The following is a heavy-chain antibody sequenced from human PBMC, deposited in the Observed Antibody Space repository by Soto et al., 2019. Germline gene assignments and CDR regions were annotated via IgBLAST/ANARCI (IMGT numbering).Heavy chain of an antibody. CDR3: ASVVLWFGELAFDI. CDR2: INAGNGNT. D-gene: IGHD3-10*01. Sequence: ASVKVSCKASGYTFTSYAMHWVRQAPGQRLEWMGWINAGNGNTKYSQKFQGRVTITRDTSASTAYMELSSLRSEGTAVYYCASVVLWFGELAFDIWGQGTMVTVSS. CDR1: GYTFTSYA. V-gene: IGHV1-3*01. J-gene: IGHJ3*02.